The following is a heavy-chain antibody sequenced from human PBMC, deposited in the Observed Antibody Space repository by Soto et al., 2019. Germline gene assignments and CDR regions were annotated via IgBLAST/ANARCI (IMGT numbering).Heavy chain of an antibody. J-gene: IGHJ5*02. Sequence: QVQLQESGPGLVKPSQTLSLTCTVSGFSISSGGYYWSWIRQYPGKGLEWIGHIYYSGTTYYNPSLKSRLSISVDTSDNQFSLRLSSLTAADTAVYFCARAKTTVTSFDPWGQGTLVTVSS. D-gene: IGHD4-4*01. CDR1: GFSISSGGYY. V-gene: IGHV4-31*03. CDR2: IYYSGTT. CDR3: ARAKTTVTSFDP.